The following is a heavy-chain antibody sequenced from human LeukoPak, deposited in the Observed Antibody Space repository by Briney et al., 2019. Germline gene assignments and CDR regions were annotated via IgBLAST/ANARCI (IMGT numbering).Heavy chain of an antibody. CDR2: ISYDGSNK. V-gene: IGHV3-30*18. Sequence: GRSLRLSCAASGFTFSSYGMHWVRQAPGKGLEWVAVISYDGSNKYYADSVKGRFTISRDNSKNTLYLQMNSLRAEDTAVYYCAKISCSSTSCYHYYYYMDVWGKGTTVTVSS. D-gene: IGHD2-2*01. CDR3: AKISCSSTSCYHYYYYMDV. CDR1: GFTFSSYG. J-gene: IGHJ6*03.